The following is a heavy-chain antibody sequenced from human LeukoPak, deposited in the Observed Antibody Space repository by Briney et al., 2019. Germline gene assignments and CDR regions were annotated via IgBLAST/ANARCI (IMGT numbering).Heavy chain of an antibody. D-gene: IGHD1-26*01. Sequence: SETLSLTCTLSEGSIGIHSWSWIRQPPGKGLEWIGTIHYGGSTNYNPSLKRRVTISVDMSKNKFSLKLTSATAADTAVYYCASESRVRGILYFFDYWGRGTLVTVSS. CDR3: ASESRVRGILYFFDY. J-gene: IGHJ4*02. CDR2: IHYGGST. V-gene: IGHV4-59*11. CDR1: EGSIGIHS.